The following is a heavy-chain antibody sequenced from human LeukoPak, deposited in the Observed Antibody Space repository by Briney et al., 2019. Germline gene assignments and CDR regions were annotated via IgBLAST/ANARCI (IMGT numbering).Heavy chain of an antibody. D-gene: IGHD3-10*01. Sequence: GSLRLSCAASGFTFSSYWMSWVRQAPGKGLEWIGYIYYIGSTNYNPSLKSRVTISVDTSKNQFSLKLNSVTAADTAVYYCSREKKKLLGITMVRGGTKYHYYMDVWGKGTTVTVSS. CDR1: GFTFSSYW. CDR3: SREKKKLLGITMVRGGTKYHYYMDV. V-gene: IGHV4-59*01. J-gene: IGHJ6*03. CDR2: IYYIGST.